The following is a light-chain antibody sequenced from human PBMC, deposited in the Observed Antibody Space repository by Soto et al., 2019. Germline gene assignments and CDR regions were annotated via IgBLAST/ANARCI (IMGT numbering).Light chain of an antibody. CDR2: AAS. V-gene: IGKV1-39*01. CDR1: QSVRNF. Sequence: DIQMTQSPSSLSASVGDRVTITCRASQSVRNFLHWYQQKPGKAPKLLIYAASSLQRGVPSRFSGSGSGTDFTLTISSLQPEDFATYYCQQSYSTPTFGQGTRLEL. J-gene: IGKJ5*01. CDR3: QQSYSTPT.